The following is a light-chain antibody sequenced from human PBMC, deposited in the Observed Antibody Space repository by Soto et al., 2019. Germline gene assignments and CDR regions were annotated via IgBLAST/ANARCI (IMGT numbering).Light chain of an antibody. CDR3: SSFTDTGTVM. CDR2: DVS. J-gene: IGLJ3*02. V-gene: IGLV2-14*03. Sequence: QAALTQPASVSGSPGQSFTISCTGTSSDVGAYHSVSWYQQHPGKAPKLIIFDVSNRPSGVSDRFSGSKSGNTASLTISGLQAEDEADYYCSSFTDTGTVMFGGGTTLTVL. CDR1: SSDVGAYHS.